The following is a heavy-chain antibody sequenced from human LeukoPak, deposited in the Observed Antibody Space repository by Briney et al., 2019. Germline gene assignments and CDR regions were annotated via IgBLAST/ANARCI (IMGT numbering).Heavy chain of an antibody. CDR2: ISSSGSTI. Sequence: PGGSLRLSCAASGFIFSDYQMSWIRQPPGKGLECVSYISSSGSTIYYADSVKGRFTISRDNAKNSLYLQMNSLRAEDTAVYYCARDGSFDAFDRAKGQWSPSLQ. V-gene: IGHV3-11*01. CDR3: ARDGSFDAFD. J-gene: IGHJ3*02. CDR1: GFIFSDYQ. D-gene: IGHD1-26*01.